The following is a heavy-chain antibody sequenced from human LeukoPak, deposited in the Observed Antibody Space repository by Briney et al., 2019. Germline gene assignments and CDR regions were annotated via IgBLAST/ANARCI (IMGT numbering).Heavy chain of an antibody. CDR2: ITTISHYI. V-gene: IGHV3-21*04. J-gene: IGHJ4*02. D-gene: IGHD5-24*01. CDR1: GFTLSGYH. Sequence: GGSLRLSCAASGFTLSGYHMNWVRQAPGKGLEWLSSITTISHYIYYAGAVRGRFTISRDNAKNSLYLQMNSLRAEDTAVYYCAKDGMATISYYFDYWGQGTLVTVSS. CDR3: AKDGMATISYYFDY.